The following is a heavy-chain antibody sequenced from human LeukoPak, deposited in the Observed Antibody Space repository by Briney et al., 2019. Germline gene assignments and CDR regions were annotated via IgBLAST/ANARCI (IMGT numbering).Heavy chain of an antibody. V-gene: IGHV1-2*02. J-gene: IGHJ4*02. D-gene: IGHD3-22*01. CDR1: EYTFTGYY. CDR3: ASSDAPHYYDSSGYSRLPIY. Sequence: GASVKVSCKASEYTFTGYYMHWVRQAPGQGLEWMGWINPNSGGTNYAQKFQGRVTMTRDTSISTAYMELSRLRSDDTAVYYCASSDAPHYYDSSGYSRLPIYWGQGTLVTVSS. CDR2: INPNSGGT.